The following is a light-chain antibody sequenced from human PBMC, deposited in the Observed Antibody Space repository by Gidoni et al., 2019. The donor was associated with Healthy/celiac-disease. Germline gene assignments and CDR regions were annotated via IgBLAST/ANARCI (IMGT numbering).Light chain of an antibody. Sequence: DIQMTHSPSSLSASVGDRVTITCRASQRISSYLNWYQQKPGKAPKLLIYAASSLQSGVPSRFSGSGSGTDFTLTISSLQPEDFATYYCQQSYSTLGTFGGGTKVEIK. CDR3: QQSYSTLGT. CDR1: QRISSY. CDR2: AAS. J-gene: IGKJ4*01. V-gene: IGKV1-39*01.